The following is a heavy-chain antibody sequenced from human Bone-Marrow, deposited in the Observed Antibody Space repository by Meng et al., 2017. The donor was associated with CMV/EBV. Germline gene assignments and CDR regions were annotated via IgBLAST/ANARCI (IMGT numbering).Heavy chain of an antibody. D-gene: IGHD3-3*01. CDR2: IKRKTDGGTT. CDR3: TTLLVS. CDR1: GFTFSSYA. J-gene: IGHJ4*02. V-gene: IGHV3-15*01. Sequence: GESLKISCAASGFTFSSYAMSWVRQAPGKGLEWVGRIKRKTDGGTTDYAAPVKGRFTIARDDSKNTLYLQMNSLKTEDTAVYYCTTLLVSWGQGTLVTVSS.